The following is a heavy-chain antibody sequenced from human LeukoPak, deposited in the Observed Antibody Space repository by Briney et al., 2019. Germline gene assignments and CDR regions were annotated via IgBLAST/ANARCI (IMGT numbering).Heavy chain of an antibody. J-gene: IGHJ5*02. D-gene: IGHD5-12*01. V-gene: IGHV3-11*04. Sequence: GGSLRLSCAASGFTLSDYYMSWIRQAPGKGLEWVSYISSSGSTIDYADSVKGRFTISRDNAKNSLYLQMNSLRAEDTAVYYCARGHIVATIRIWFDPWGQGTLVTVSS. CDR1: GFTLSDYY. CDR2: ISSSGSTI. CDR3: ARGHIVATIRIWFDP.